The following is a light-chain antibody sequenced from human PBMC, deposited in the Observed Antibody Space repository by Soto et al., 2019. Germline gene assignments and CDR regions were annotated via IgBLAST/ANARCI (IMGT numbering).Light chain of an antibody. Sequence: QSVLTQPPSVSAAPGQKVSISCSGSSSNIGNNFVSWYQQFPGKVPKRLIYDNNKRSSGIPDRFSGSRSGTSATLGITGLQTGDEADYYCVTWDNSLRAVIFGGGTKLTVL. J-gene: IGLJ2*01. CDR1: SSNIGNNF. CDR2: DNN. V-gene: IGLV1-51*01. CDR3: VTWDNSLRAVI.